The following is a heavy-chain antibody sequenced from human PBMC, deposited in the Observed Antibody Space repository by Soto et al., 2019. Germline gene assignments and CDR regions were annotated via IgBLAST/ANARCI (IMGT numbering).Heavy chain of an antibody. D-gene: IGHD2-21*01. V-gene: IGHV3-15*01. Sequence: EVQLGESGGGLVKPGGSLRLSCAASGFTFTNAWMSWVRQAPGKGLEWVGRIKSITDGGTRDYAAPVKGRFTISRDDSKNTLYLQMNSLKTEDTAVYYCTAAYINAPPRTYGMDVWGQGPTVTVSS. J-gene: IGHJ6*02. CDR3: TAAYINAPPRTYGMDV. CDR2: IKSITDGGTR. CDR1: GFTFTNAW.